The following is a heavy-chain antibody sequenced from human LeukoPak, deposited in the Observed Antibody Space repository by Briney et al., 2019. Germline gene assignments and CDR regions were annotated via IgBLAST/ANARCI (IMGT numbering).Heavy chain of an antibody. CDR2: IYNSGST. Sequence: SETLSLTCTVSDGSIRSHYWSWIRQPPGKGLEWIGNIYNSGSTNYNPSLKSRVTISVDTSKNQFSLTLSSVTAADTAVYYCGRRDSSGSFDYWGQGTLVTVSS. V-gene: IGHV4-59*08. CDR1: DGSIRSHY. D-gene: IGHD3-22*01. CDR3: GRRDSSGSFDY. J-gene: IGHJ4*02.